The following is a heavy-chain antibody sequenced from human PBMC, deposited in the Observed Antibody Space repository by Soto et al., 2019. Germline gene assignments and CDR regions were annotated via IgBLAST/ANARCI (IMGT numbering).Heavy chain of an antibody. V-gene: IGHV1-69*13. CDR1: GGNFRSYA. CDR3: PRVYQHRPASPRYDFYY. D-gene: IGHD5-12*01. J-gene: IGHJ4*01. Sequence: AVNVSCKASGGNFRSYAISWMGNAPGQGLERMGGIIPIFGTANYAQKFQGRVTITASEXQSTAYMEVSTPTSEDTAVYYCPRVYQHRPASPRYDFYYWS. CDR2: IIPIFGTA.